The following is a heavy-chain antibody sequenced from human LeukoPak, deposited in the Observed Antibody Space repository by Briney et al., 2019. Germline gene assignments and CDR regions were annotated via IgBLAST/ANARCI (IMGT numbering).Heavy chain of an antibody. CDR2: ISAYNGNT. V-gene: IGHV1-18*01. CDR3: ARGSTVTSNYYYYMDV. CDR1: GYTFTSYG. J-gene: IGHJ6*03. D-gene: IGHD4-17*01. Sequence: ASVKVSCKASGYTFTSYGISWVRQAPGQGLEWMGWISAYNGNTNYAQKFQGRVTMTRDTSISTAYMELSRLRSDDTAVYYCARGSTVTSNYYYYMDVWGKGTTVTVSS.